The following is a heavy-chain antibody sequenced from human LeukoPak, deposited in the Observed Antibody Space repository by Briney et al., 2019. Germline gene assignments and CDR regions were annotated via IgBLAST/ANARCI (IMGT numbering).Heavy chain of an antibody. Sequence: PGRSLRLSCAASGFTFDDYAMHWVRHAQGKGLEWVSDISWSSGSIGYADSVKGRFTISRDNAKNSLYLQMNSLRAEDTAVYYCARDREDIVVVPAAMHYWGQGTLVTVSS. V-gene: IGHV3-9*01. CDR3: ARDREDIVVVPAAMHY. CDR1: GFTFDDYA. J-gene: IGHJ4*02. CDR2: ISWSSGSI. D-gene: IGHD2-2*01.